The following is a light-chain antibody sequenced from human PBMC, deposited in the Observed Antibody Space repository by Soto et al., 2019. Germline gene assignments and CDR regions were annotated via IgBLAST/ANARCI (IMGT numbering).Light chain of an antibody. CDR1: QSVSNNY. V-gene: IGKV3-20*01. CDR3: PQYGSSGT. CDR2: GAS. Sequence: EIVLTQYPGTLSLSPGERATLSCRASQSVSNNYLAWYQQKPGQAPRLLIYGASNRATGIPDRFSGSGSGTDFTLTISRLEPEDFAVYYCPQYGSSGTFGQGTKV. J-gene: IGKJ1*01.